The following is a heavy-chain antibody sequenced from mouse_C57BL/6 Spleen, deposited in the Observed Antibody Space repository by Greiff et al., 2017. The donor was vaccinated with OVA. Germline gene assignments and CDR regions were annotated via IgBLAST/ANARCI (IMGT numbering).Heavy chain of an antibody. CDR3: ARLGSSGYDAMDY. D-gene: IGHD3-2*02. J-gene: IGHJ4*01. CDR1: GYTFTSYW. Sequence: QVQLQQPGAELVRPGSSVKLSCKASGYTFTSYWMDWVKQRPGQGLEWIGNIYPSDSETHYNQKFKDKATLTVDKSSSTAYMQRSSLTSEDSAVYYCARLGSSGYDAMDYWGQGTSVTVSS. CDR2: IYPSDSET. V-gene: IGHV1-61*01.